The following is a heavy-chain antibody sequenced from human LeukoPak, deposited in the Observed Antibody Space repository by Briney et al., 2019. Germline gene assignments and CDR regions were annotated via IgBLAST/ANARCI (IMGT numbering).Heavy chain of an antibody. CDR2: IYYSGSI. D-gene: IGHD3-22*01. J-gene: IGHJ4*02. V-gene: IGHV4-59*01. CDR1: GGSISSYY. CDR3: VRADDSSGYALH. Sequence: PSETLSLTCTVSGGSISSYYWSWIRQPPGKGLEWIGHIYYSGSINYNPSLQSRVTISVDTSKNQFSLKLSSVTAADTAVYYCVRADDSSGYALHWGQGTLVTVSS.